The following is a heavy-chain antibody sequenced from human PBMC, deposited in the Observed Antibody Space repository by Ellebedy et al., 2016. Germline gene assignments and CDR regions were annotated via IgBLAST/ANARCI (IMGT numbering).Heavy chain of an antibody. Sequence: SETLSLSXTVPGGSISSGGYYWSWIRQHPGKGLEWIGYIYYSGSTYYNPSLKSRVTISVDTSKNQFSLKLSSVTAADTAVYYCARDHYVGSSSNLDYWGQGTLVTVSS. CDR1: GGSISSGGYY. CDR3: ARDHYVGSSSNLDY. J-gene: IGHJ4*02. D-gene: IGHD6-6*01. V-gene: IGHV4-31*03. CDR2: IYYSGST.